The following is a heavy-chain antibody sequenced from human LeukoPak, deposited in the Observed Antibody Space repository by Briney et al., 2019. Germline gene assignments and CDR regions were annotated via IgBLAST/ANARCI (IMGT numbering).Heavy chain of an antibody. CDR1: GFTFSSYG. CDR2: ISYDGSNK. Sequence: QSGGSLRLSCAASGFTFSSYGMHWVRQAPGKGLEWVAVISYDGSNKYYADSVKGRFTISRDNSKNTLYLQMNSLRAEDTAVYYCAKFPSGWYGIDYWGQGTLVTVSS. CDR3: AKFPSGWYGIDY. J-gene: IGHJ4*02. D-gene: IGHD6-19*01. V-gene: IGHV3-30*18.